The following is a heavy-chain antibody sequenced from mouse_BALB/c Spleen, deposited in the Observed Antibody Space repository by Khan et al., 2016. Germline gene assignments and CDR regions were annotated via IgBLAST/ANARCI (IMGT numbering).Heavy chain of an antibody. V-gene: IGHV3-6*02. D-gene: IGHD3-2*02. CDR3: GRDLRGAMDY. J-gene: IGHJ4*01. Sequence: EVQLQESGPGLVKPSQSLSLTCSVSGYSITSGYYWNWIRQFPGNKLEWMGYISYDGSNNYNPSLKNRISITRDTSKNQFFLKLNSVTTEDTAIYYCGRDLRGAMDYWGQGTSVTVSS. CDR1: GYSITSGYY. CDR2: ISYDGSN.